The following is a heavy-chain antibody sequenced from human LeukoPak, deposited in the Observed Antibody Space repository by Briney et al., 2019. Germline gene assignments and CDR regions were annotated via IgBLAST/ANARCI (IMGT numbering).Heavy chain of an antibody. J-gene: IGHJ4*02. CDR2: IYYSGST. Sequence: SETLSLTCTVSGGSISSYYWSWIRQPPGQGLEWIGYIYYSGSTNYNPSLKSRVTISVDTSKNQFSLKLSSVTAADTAVYYCARLVRTVTTGEYFDYWGQGTLVTVSS. V-gene: IGHV4-59*08. D-gene: IGHD4-17*01. CDR1: GGSISSYY. CDR3: ARLVRTVTTGEYFDY.